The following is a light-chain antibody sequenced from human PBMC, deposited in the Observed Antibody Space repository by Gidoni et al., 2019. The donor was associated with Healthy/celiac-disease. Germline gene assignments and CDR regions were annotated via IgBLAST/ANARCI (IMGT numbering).Light chain of an antibody. CDR2: RNN. J-gene: IGLJ2*01. Sequence: QSVLTQPPSASGTPGQRVTISCSGSSSNIGSNTVNWYQQLQGTAPKLLIYRNNQRPSGVPDRCSGSKSGTSASLAISGLQSEDEADYYCAAWDDSLNGPVVFGGGTKLTVL. V-gene: IGLV1-44*01. CDR3: AAWDDSLNGPVV. CDR1: SSNIGSNT.